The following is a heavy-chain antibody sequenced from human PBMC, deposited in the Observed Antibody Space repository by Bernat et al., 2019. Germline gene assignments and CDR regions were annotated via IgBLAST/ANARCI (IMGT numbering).Heavy chain of an antibody. D-gene: IGHD4-23*01. V-gene: IGHV4-34*01. J-gene: IGHJ4*02. CDR3: ARGLRWPQYYVDY. CDR1: GGSFSGYY. CDR2: INHSGST. Sequence: QVQLQQWGAGLLKPSETLSLTCAVYGGSFSGYYWSWIRQPPGKGLEWIGEINHSGSTNYNPSLKSRVTISVDTSKNQFSLKLSSVTAADTAVYYCARGLRWPQYYVDYWGQGTLVTVSS.